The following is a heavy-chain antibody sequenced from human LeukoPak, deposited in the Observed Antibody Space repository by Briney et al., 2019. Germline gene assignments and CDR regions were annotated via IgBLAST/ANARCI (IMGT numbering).Heavy chain of an antibody. CDR1: GFTFSSYA. CDR2: ISGSGGST. J-gene: IGHJ4*02. V-gene: IGHV3-23*01. CDR3: ARDGGSAIPFDY. Sequence: PGGSLRLSCAASGFTFSSYAMSWVRQAPGKGLEWVSAISGSGGSTYYADSVKGRFTISRDNSKNTLYLRMNSLTAEDTAVYYCARDGGSAIPFDYWGQGTLVTVSS.